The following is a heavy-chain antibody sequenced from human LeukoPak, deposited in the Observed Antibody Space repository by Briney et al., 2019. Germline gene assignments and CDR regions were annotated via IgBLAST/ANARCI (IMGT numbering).Heavy chain of an antibody. D-gene: IGHD7-27*01. CDR2: TYYRSKWYN. J-gene: IGHJ4*02. CDR3: ARDNAELNWGSGFDY. CDR1: GDSVSINSAV. V-gene: IGHV6-1*01. Sequence: SQTLSLTCAISGDSVSINSAVWSWIRQSPSGGLEWLGRTYYRSKWYNDYAVSVKSRIIINPDTSKNQFSLQLNSVTPEDTAVYYCARDNAELNWGSGFDYWGQGTLVTVSS.